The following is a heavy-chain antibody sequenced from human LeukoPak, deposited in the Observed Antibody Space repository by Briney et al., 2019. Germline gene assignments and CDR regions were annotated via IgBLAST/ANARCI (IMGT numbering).Heavy chain of an antibody. CDR1: GYTFTGYY. Sequence: ASVKVSCKASGYTFTGYYMHWVRQAPGQGLEWMGWISPNSGGTNYAQKFQGRVTMTRDTSISTAYMELSRLRSDDTAVYYCARELGIVVVVAATTGTFDYWGQGTLVTVSS. J-gene: IGHJ4*02. V-gene: IGHV1-2*02. CDR2: ISPNSGGT. CDR3: ARELGIVVVVAATTGTFDY. D-gene: IGHD2-15*01.